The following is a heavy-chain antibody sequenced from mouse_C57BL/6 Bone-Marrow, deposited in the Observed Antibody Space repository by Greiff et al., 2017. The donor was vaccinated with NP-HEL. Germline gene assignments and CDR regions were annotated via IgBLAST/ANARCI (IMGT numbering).Heavy chain of an antibody. CDR1: GYTFTDYY. CDR3: ARPRYYDYDEGTWFAY. Sequence: EVQLHQSGPELVKPGASVKISCKASGYTFTDYYMNWVKQSHGKSLEWIGDINPNNGGTSYNQKFKGKATLTVDKSSSTAYMELRSLTSEDSAVYYCARPRYYDYDEGTWFAYWGQGTLVTVSA. D-gene: IGHD2-4*01. V-gene: IGHV1-26*01. J-gene: IGHJ3*01. CDR2: INPNNGGT.